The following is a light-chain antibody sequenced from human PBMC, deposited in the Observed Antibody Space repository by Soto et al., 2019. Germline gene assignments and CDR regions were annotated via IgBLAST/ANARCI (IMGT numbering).Light chain of an antibody. Sequence: QSALTQPPSASGSPGQSVTISCTGTSSDVGGYNYVSRYQQHPGKAPKLMIYEVSRRPSGVPDRFSGSKSDNTASLTVSGLQAEDEADYYCSSYAGSKVVFGGGTKLTVL. J-gene: IGLJ2*01. CDR3: SSYAGSKVV. CDR1: SSDVGGYNY. V-gene: IGLV2-8*01. CDR2: EVS.